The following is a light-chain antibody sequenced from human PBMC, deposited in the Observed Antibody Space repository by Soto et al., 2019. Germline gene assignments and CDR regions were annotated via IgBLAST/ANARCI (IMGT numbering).Light chain of an antibody. CDR2: GAS. CDR3: QQYNNWPPPVP. V-gene: IGKV3-15*01. J-gene: IGKJ2*01. Sequence: EIVMTQSPATLSVSPGERATLSCRASQSVSSNLAWYQQKPGQAPRLLIYGASTRATGIPARFSGSGSGTEFTLTISIPQSEDFAVYYCQQYNNWPPPVPFGQGTKVDIK. CDR1: QSVSSN.